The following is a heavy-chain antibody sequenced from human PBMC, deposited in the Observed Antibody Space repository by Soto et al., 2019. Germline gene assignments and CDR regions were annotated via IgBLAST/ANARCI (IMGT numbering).Heavy chain of an antibody. Sequence: QVQLVQSGAEVKKPGSSVKVSCKASGGTFSSYAISWVRQAPGQGLEWMGGIIPIFGTANYAQKFQGRVTITADESTSTAYMELSSLRSEDTAVYYCARDPVGILTGSESRYYYYYGMDVWGQGTTVTVSS. J-gene: IGHJ6*02. V-gene: IGHV1-69*12. D-gene: IGHD3-9*01. CDR1: GGTFSSYA. CDR2: IIPIFGTA. CDR3: ARDPVGILTGSESRYYYYYGMDV.